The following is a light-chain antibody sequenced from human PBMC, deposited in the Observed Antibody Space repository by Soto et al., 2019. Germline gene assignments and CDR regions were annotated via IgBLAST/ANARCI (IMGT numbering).Light chain of an antibody. CDR3: LQSHTYSPCA. Sequence: DIQMTQSPSTLSASVGDRVTITCRASQNIGTWLAWFQQKPGKAPKLLISKASTLESGVPSRFGGSGSGTEFTLTISSLQPDDFATYYCLQSHTYSPCAFGQGTKVEIK. J-gene: IGKJ1*01. V-gene: IGKV1-5*03. CDR2: KAS. CDR1: QNIGTW.